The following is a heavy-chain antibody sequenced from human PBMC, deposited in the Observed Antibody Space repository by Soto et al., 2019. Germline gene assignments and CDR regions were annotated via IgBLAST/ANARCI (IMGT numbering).Heavy chain of an antibody. CDR2: ISGSGGST. V-gene: IGHV3-23*01. Sequence: EVQLLESGGGLVQPGGSLRLSCAASGFTFSSYAMSWGRQAPGKGLEWVSAISGSGGSTYYADSVKGRFTISRDNPKNTLYLQMNSLRADDTAIYYRGKIPNTVVTAALEWGQGTLVIVSS. J-gene: IGHJ4*02. CDR1: GFTFSSYA. CDR3: GKIPNTVVTAALE. D-gene: IGHD5-12*01.